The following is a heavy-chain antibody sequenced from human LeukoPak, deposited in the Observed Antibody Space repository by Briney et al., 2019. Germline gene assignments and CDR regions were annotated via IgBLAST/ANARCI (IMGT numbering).Heavy chain of an antibody. CDR2: IYPSGST. CDR1: GYSISSGYF. Sequence: SETLSLTCTVSGYSISSGYFWGWIRQSPVKGLEWIGSIYPSGSTYYNPSLKSRVTISVDTSKNQFSLKLSSVTAADTAVYYCARADYSSTWSHDYYYMDVWGKGTTVTVSS. D-gene: IGHD6-13*01. CDR3: ARADYSSTWSHDYYYMDV. J-gene: IGHJ6*03. V-gene: IGHV4-38-2*02.